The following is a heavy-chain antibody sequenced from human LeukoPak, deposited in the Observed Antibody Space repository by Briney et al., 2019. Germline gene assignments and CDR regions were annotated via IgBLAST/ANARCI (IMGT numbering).Heavy chain of an antibody. CDR3: ASGRAIGGGWYPS. D-gene: IGHD6-19*01. V-gene: IGHV3-33*01. CDR1: GFTFSSYG. J-gene: IGHJ5*02. Sequence: QSGGSLRLSCAASGFTFSSYGMNWVRQAPGKGLEWVAVIWYDGSNKYYADSVKGRFTISRDNSKSTLYLHMNSLRAEDTAVYYCASGRAIGGGWYPSWGQGTLVTVSS. CDR2: IWYDGSNK.